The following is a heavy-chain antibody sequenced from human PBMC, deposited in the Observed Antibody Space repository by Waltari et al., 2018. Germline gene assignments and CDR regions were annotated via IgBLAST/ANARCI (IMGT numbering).Heavy chain of an antibody. CDR2: ISSSSSYI. Sequence: EVQLVESGGGLVKPGGSLRLSCAASGFTCSSSRMNWVRQAPGKVLEVVSSISSSSSYIYYADLVKGLFTITRDNAKNALYLQKNSLRDEDTALYYGARPEDWNDCDYWGQGTLVTVSS. CDR1: GFTCSSSR. J-gene: IGHJ4*02. D-gene: IGHD1-1*01. CDR3: ARPEDWNDCDY. V-gene: IGHV3-21*01.